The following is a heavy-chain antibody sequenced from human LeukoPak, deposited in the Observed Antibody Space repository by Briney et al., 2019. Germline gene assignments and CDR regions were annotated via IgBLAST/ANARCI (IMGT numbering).Heavy chain of an antibody. J-gene: IGHJ4*02. D-gene: IGHD2-2*01. Sequence: ASVKVSCKASGYTFTSYGISWVRQAPGQGLEWMGWISAYNGNTNYAQKLQGRVTMTTDTSTSTAYMELRSLRSDDTAVYYCARAEMQPPDDIVVVPAARDWGQGTLVTVSS. V-gene: IGHV1-18*01. CDR3: ARAEMQPPDDIVVVPAARD. CDR2: ISAYNGNT. CDR1: GYTFTSYG.